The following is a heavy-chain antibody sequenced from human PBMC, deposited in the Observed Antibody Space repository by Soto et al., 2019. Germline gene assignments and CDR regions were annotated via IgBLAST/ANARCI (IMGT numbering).Heavy chain of an antibody. D-gene: IGHD2-8*02. CDR3: ARDKITGLFXY. CDR2: INHSGST. CDR1: GGSIISCGYY. J-gene: IGHJ4*02. V-gene: IGHV4-39*07. Sequence: SETLSLTCTVSGGSIISCGYYWSWIRQPPGKGLEWIGEINHSGSTNYNPSLKSRVTTSVDTSKNQFSLKLSSVTAADTAVYYCARDKITGLFXYWGQGTLVXVSS.